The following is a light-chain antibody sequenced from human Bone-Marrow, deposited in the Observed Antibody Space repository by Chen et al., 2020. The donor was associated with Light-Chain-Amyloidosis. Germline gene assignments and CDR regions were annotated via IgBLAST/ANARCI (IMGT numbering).Light chain of an antibody. CDR3: QVWDSNSDQVV. Sequence: SYELTQPPSVSVSPGQTARITCSGDDLPTKYAYWYQQKPGQAPVLVIHRDTERPSGIPERFSGSNSGDTATLTISRVEAGDEADFYCQVWDSNSDQVVFGGGTKLTVL. CDR2: RDT. V-gene: IGLV3-25*02. CDR1: DLPTKY. J-gene: IGLJ2*01.